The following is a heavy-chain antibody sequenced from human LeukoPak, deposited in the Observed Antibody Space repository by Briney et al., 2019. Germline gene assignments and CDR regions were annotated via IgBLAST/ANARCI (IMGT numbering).Heavy chain of an antibody. CDR1: GFTFSSYA. CDR2: ISYDRSNK. CDR3: ARDQIIHLSDYDFWSGYIGGLDY. V-gene: IGHV3-30-3*01. D-gene: IGHD3-3*01. Sequence: GGSLRLSCAASGFTFSSYAMHWVRRAPGKGLEWVAVISYDRSNKYYADSVKGRFTISRDNSKNTLYLQMNSLRAEDTAVYYCARDQIIHLSDYDFWSGYIGGLDYWGQGTLVTVSS. J-gene: IGHJ4*02.